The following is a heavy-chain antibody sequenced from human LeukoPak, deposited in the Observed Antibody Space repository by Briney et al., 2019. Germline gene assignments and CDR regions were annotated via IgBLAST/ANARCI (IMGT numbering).Heavy chain of an antibody. V-gene: IGHV4-34*01. CDR2: INHSGST. Sequence: PSETLSLTCAVYGGSFSGYYWSWIRQPPGKGLEWIGEINHSGSTNYNPSLKSRVTMSVDTSKNQFSLKLSSVTAADTAVYYCARDSRYYDILTGYTRNPINYYYYGMDVWGQGTTVTVSS. CDR1: GGSFSGYY. CDR3: ARDSRYYDILTGYTRNPINYYYYGMDV. J-gene: IGHJ6*02. D-gene: IGHD3-9*01.